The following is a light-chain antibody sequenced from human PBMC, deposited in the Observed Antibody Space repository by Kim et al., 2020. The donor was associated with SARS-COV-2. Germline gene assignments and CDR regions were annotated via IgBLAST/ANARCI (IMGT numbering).Light chain of an antibody. CDR1: SSDFGDYKS. CDR3: SSFTITSTWV. Sequence: GQSITISCTGTSSDFGDYKSVSWYQHHPGKVPKLIIYDVTKRPSGVSIRFSGSKSANTASLTISGLQAEDEADYYCSSFTITSTWVFGTGTKVTVL. V-gene: IGLV2-14*03. J-gene: IGLJ1*01. CDR2: DVT.